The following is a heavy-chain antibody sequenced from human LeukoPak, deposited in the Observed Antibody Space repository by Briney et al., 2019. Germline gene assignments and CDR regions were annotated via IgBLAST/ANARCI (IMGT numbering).Heavy chain of an antibody. CDR1: GFTFSSYS. J-gene: IGHJ4*02. V-gene: IGHV3-48*01. CDR3: ARDSGSGYVDY. CDR2: ISSSSSTI. Sequence: PGGSLRLSCAASGFTFSSYSMNWVRQAPGKGLEWVSYISSSSSTIYYADSVKGRFTISRDNAKNSLYLQMNSLRAEDTAVYYCARDSGSGYVDYWGQGTLVTVSS. D-gene: IGHD3-22*01.